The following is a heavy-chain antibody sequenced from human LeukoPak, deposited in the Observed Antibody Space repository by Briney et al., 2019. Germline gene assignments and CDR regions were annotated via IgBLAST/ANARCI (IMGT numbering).Heavy chain of an antibody. V-gene: IGHV1-8*01. J-gene: IGHJ4*02. CDR1: GSTFTSSD. D-gene: IGHD3-10*01. Sequence: ASVKVSCKASGSTFTSSDINRVRQATGQGLEWMGWMNPNSGNTGYAEKFQGRVTMTRDTSIPTAYMELISLTSEDTAVYYCATNNYIDWGQGTLVTVSS. CDR3: ATNNYID. CDR2: MNPNSGNT.